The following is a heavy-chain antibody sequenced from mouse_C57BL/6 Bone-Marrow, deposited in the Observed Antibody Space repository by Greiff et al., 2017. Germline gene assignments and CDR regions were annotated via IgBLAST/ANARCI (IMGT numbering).Heavy chain of an antibody. CDR2: IDPSDSYT. J-gene: IGHJ2*01. Sequence: VQLQQPGAELVKPGASVKLSCKASGYTFTSYWMQWVKQRPGQGLEWIGEIDPSDSYTNYNPKFKGKATLTVDTSSSTAYMQLISLTSEDSAFYYCARGGNYGLFVDYWGQGTTLTVSS. D-gene: IGHD2-1*01. CDR3: ARGGNYGLFVDY. V-gene: IGHV1-50*01. CDR1: GYTFTSYW.